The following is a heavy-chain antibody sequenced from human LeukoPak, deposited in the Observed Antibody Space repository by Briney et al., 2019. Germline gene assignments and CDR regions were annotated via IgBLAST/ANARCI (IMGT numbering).Heavy chain of an antibody. CDR2: ISYSGTT. V-gene: IGHV4-59*08. D-gene: IGHD5-24*01. J-gene: IGHJ4*02. CDR1: GGSISNSY. CDR3: GRRASRENYFDY. Sequence: SETLSLTCTVSGGSISNSYWNWIRQPPGKGLEWIGYISYSGTTNSNPSLKSRVTLSVDTSKNELSLKLSSVTAADTAVYYCGRRASRENYFDYWGQGTLVTVSS.